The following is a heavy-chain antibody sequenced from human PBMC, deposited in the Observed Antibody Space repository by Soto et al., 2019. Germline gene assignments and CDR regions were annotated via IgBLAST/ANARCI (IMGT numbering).Heavy chain of an antibody. D-gene: IGHD3-16*01. Sequence: GGSLRLSCAASGFTFSSYAMSWVRQAPGKGLEWVSAISGSGGSTYYADSVKGRFTISRDNSKNTLYLQMNSLRAEDTAVYYCAKRTHRITARAYMDVWGKGTTVTVSS. CDR2: ISGSGGST. CDR3: AKRTHRITARAYMDV. J-gene: IGHJ6*03. CDR1: GFTFSSYA. V-gene: IGHV3-23*01.